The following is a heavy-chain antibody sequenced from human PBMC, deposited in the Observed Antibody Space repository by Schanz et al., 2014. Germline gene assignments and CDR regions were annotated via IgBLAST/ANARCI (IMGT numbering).Heavy chain of an antibody. CDR1: GFGFSSYS. V-gene: IGHV3-74*02. CDR2: IKSDGSST. J-gene: IGHJ6*03. CDR3: AKGPYYYYYMDV. Sequence: EVQLVESGGGLIQPGGSLRLSCAASGFGFSSYSMNWVRQAPGKGLVWVSRIKSDGSSTSYADSVKGRFTISRDNAKNTLYLQMNSLRADDTAVYYCAKGPYYYYYMDVWGNGTTVTVSS.